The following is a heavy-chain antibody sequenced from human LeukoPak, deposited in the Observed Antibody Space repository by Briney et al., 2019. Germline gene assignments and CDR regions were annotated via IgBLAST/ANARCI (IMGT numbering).Heavy chain of an antibody. CDR2: ISYDGSNK. J-gene: IGHJ4*02. D-gene: IGHD1-26*01. CDR3: ARDLAMGLEWELPH. Sequence: GGSLRLSCAASGFTFSSYAMHWVRQAPGKGLEWVAVISYDGSNKYYADSVKGRFTISRDYSKNTLYLQMNSLRAEDTAVYYCARDLAMGLEWELPHWGQGTLVTVSS. V-gene: IGHV3-30-3*01. CDR1: GFTFSSYA.